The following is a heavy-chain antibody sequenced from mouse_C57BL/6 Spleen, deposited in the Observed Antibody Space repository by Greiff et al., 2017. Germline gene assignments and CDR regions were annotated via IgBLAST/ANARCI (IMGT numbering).Heavy chain of an antibody. V-gene: IGHV1-54*01. CDR3: ARGDGSSYEYFEV. D-gene: IGHD1-1*01. Sequence: QVQLQQSGAELVRPGTSVKVSCKASGYAFTNYLIEWVKQRPGQGLEWIGVINPGSGGTNYNEKLKGKATLTAEKSSSTAYMQLSSLTSEDSAVYCCARGDGSSYEYFEVWGTGTTVTVSS. CDR1: GYAFTNYL. CDR2: INPGSGGT. J-gene: IGHJ1*03.